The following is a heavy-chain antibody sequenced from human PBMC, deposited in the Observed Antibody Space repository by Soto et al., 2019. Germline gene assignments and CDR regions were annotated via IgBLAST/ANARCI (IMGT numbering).Heavy chain of an antibody. Sequence: SETLSLTCTVSGASISSSSYFWGWILQPPGKGLEWIGSIYYSGSTYYNPSLKSRVTISVDTSKNQFSLKLSSVTAADTAVYYCARTYYDFWSGFMDVWGQGTTVTVSS. CDR2: IYYSGST. CDR1: GASISSSSYF. CDR3: ARTYYDFWSGFMDV. V-gene: IGHV4-39*07. D-gene: IGHD3-3*01. J-gene: IGHJ6*02.